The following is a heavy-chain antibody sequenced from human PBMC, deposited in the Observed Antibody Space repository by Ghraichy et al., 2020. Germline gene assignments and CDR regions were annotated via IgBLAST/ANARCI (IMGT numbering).Heavy chain of an antibody. CDR1: GGSFSGYY. Sequence: SETLSLTCAVYGGSFSGYYWSWIRQPPGKGLEWIGEINHSGSTNYNPSLKSRVTISVDTSKNQFSLKLSSVTAADTAVYYCARGRLPGGARGASWGQGTLVTVSS. CDR2: INHSGST. V-gene: IGHV4-34*01. D-gene: IGHD5-12*01. J-gene: IGHJ5*02. CDR3: ARGRLPGGARGAS.